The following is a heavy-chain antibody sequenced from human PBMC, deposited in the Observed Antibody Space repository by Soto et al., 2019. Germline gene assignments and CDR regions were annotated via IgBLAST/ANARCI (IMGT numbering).Heavy chain of an antibody. CDR3: ARSHDYGAFGSDY. J-gene: IGHJ4*02. CDR2: INSDGSTT. CDR1: GFTFSAYW. V-gene: IGHV3-74*01. D-gene: IGHD4-17*01. Sequence: EVQLVESGGGLVQPGGSLRLSCAASGFTFSAYWMHWVRQAPGKGLVWVSRINSDGSTTDYADSVKGRFTISRDNAKNTLYLQMTRLRAEDTAVYYCARSHDYGAFGSDYWGQGTLVTVSS.